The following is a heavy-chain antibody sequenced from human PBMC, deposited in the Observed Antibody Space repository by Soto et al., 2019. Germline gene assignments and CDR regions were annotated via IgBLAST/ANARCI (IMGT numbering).Heavy chain of an antibody. J-gene: IGHJ4*02. D-gene: IGHD1-7*01. CDR3: AKDRNYPRDQFHY. CDR1: GFTFSTYA. Sequence: GSLTLSCAAYGFTFSTYALSWVRQAPGKGLEWVSAISANGQGIYYADSVRGRFTISRDNSKNTIFLHMDSLRAEDTAVYYCAKDRNYPRDQFHYWGQGTLVTVSS. CDR2: ISANGQGI. V-gene: IGHV3-23*01.